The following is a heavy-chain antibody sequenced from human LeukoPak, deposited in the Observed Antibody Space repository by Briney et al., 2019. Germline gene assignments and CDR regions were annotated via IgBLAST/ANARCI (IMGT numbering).Heavy chain of an antibody. CDR3: ARVSSGWEFDY. Sequence: GGSLRLSCAASGFTFSNFAMTWVRQAPGKGLEWVSAISGSGGSTYYGDSVKGRFTISRDNSKNTLYLQMNSLRAEDTAVYYCARVSSGWEFDYWGQGTLVTVSS. V-gene: IGHV3-23*01. CDR2: ISGSGGST. D-gene: IGHD6-19*01. CDR1: GFTFSNFA. J-gene: IGHJ4*02.